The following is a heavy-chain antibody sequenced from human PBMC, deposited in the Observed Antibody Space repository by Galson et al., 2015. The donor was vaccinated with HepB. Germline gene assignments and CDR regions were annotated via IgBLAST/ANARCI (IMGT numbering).Heavy chain of an antibody. J-gene: IGHJ6*02. D-gene: IGHD5-24*01. CDR1: GFTFSSYS. V-gene: IGHV3-21*01. CDR2: ISSSSSYI. CDR3: ACRDGYNYVPFLVDYYYGMDV. Sequence: SLRLSCAASGFTFSSYSMNWVRQAPGKGLEWVSSISSSSSYIYYADSVKGRFTISRDNAKNSLYLQMNSLRAEDTAVYYCACRDGYNYVPFLVDYYYGMDVWGQGTTVTVSS.